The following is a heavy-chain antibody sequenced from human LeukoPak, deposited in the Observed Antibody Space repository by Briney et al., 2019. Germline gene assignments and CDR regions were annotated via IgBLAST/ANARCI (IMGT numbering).Heavy chain of an antibody. Sequence: SETLSLTCAVSGGSISSGGYSWSWIRQPPGTGLEWIGYIYHSGSTYYNPSLKSRVTISVDRSKNQFSLKLSSVAAADTAVYYCARAQSITRVRGEPYYFDYWGQGTLVTVSS. CDR2: IYHSGST. CDR1: GGSISSGGYS. J-gene: IGHJ4*02. V-gene: IGHV4-30-2*01. CDR3: ARAQSITRVRGEPYYFDY. D-gene: IGHD3-10*01.